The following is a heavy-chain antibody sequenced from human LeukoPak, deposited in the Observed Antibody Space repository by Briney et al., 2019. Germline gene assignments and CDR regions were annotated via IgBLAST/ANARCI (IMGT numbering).Heavy chain of an antibody. J-gene: IGHJ4*02. CDR3: ARDLGYCSGGSCRDY. CDR2: INPNSGGT. D-gene: IGHD2-15*01. Sequence: ASVKVSCKASGYTFTGYYMHWVRQAPGQGLEWMGWINPNSGGTNYAQKFQGRVTMTRDTSISTAYMELNRLRSDDTAVYYCARDLGYCSGGSCRDYWGQGTLVTVSS. V-gene: IGHV1-2*02. CDR1: GYTFTGYY.